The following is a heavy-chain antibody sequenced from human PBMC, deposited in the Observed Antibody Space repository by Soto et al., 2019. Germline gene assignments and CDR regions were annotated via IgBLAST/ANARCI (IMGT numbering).Heavy chain of an antibody. CDR3: ASMIVGSTSRDRDYGY. CDR1: GFDFSGSA. D-gene: IGHD4-17*01. J-gene: IGHJ4*02. Sequence: EVRLVESGGGSVRPGGSLKLSCAASGFDFSGSAMYWVRQASGKGLEWVGRIRSRSDSYATSYAESLSGRFTISRDDSRNLVFLEMNGLETDDTAVYYCASMIVGSTSRDRDYGYWGQGTLVTVSS. V-gene: IGHV3-73*02. CDR2: IRSRSDSYAT.